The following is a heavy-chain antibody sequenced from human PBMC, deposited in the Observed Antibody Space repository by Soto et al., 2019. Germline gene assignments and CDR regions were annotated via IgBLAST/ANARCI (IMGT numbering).Heavy chain of an antibody. J-gene: IGHJ4*02. CDR2: ISGGGFST. V-gene: IGHV3-23*01. CDR3: AKLTDDIVVVVAASFDY. D-gene: IGHD2-15*01. Sequence: EVQLLESGGGLVQPGGSLRLSCTASGFTFSNYAMTWVRQAPGKGLEWVSVISGGGFSTYYADSVKGRFTISRDNSKNTLYLQMNSLRVEDTAVYYCAKLTDDIVVVVAASFDYWGQGTLVTVSS. CDR1: GFTFSNYA.